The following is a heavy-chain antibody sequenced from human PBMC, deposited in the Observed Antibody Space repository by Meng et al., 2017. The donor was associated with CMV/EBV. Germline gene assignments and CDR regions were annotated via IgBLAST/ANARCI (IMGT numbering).Heavy chain of an antibody. CDR1: GYTFTSYG. D-gene: IGHD6-6*01. CDR3: ARDSLGSSSHYYYYGMDV. V-gene: IGHV1-18*01. CDR2: ISAYNGNT. Sequence: ASVKVSCKASGYTFTSYGISWVRQAPGQGLEWMGWISAYNGNTNYAQKLQGRVTMTTDTSTRTAYMELRSLRSDDTAVYYCARDSLGSSSHYYYYGMDVWGQGTTVTVSS. J-gene: IGHJ6*02.